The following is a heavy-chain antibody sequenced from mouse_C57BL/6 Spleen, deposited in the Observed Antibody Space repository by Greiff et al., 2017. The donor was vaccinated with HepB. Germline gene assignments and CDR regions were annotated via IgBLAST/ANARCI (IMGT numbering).Heavy chain of an antibody. V-gene: IGHV5-12*01. J-gene: IGHJ2*01. Sequence: EVKLMESGGGLVQPGGSLKLSCAASGFTFSDYYMYWVRQTPEKRLEWVAYISNGGGSTYYPDTVKGRFTISRDNAKNTLYLQMSRLKSEDTAMYYCARATLLLPFDYWGQGTTLTVSS. CDR3: ARATLLLPFDY. CDR2: ISNGGGST. D-gene: IGHD2-3*01. CDR1: GFTFSDYY.